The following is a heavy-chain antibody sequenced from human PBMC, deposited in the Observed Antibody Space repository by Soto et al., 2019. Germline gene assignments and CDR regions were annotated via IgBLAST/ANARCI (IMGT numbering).Heavy chain of an antibody. Sequence: GGSLRLSCATSGFTFSSYAMHWVRQAPGKGLEYVSAISSNGGSTYYANSVKGRFTISRDNSKNTLYLQMGSLRAEDMAVYYCARTGFEYYYYYYGMDVWGQGTTVTVSS. CDR1: GFTFSSYA. D-gene: IGHD3-3*01. CDR3: ARTGFEYYYYYYGMDV. CDR2: ISSNGGST. V-gene: IGHV3-64*01. J-gene: IGHJ6*02.